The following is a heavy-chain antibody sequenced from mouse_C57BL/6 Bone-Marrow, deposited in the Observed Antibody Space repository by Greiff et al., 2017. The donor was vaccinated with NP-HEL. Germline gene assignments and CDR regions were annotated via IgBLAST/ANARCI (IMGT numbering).Heavy chain of an antibody. V-gene: IGHV6-3*01. CDR3: TGGGLRPFAY. CDR1: GFTFSNYW. D-gene: IGHD2-4*01. CDR2: IRLKSDNYAT. Sequence: DVMLVESGGGLVQPGGSMKLSCVASGFTFSNYWMNWVRQSPEKGLEWVAQIRLKSDNYATHYAESVKGRFTISRDDSKSSVYLQMNNLRAEDTGIYYCTGGGLRPFAYWGQGTLVTVSA. J-gene: IGHJ3*01.